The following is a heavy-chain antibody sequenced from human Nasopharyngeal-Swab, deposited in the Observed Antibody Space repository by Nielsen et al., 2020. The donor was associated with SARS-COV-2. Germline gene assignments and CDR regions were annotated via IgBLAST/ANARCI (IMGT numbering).Heavy chain of an antibody. V-gene: IGHV3-48*04. CDR2: ITSSSGII. CDR3: ASAHRAYGDSGYYPLDY. Sequence: GGSLRLSCAASGITVMTSYMTWVRQAPGKGLEWVSYITSSSGIIYYADSVKGRFTISRDNAKNLLYLQMNSLRAEDTAVYYCASAHRAYGDSGYYPLDYWGKGTLVTVSS. D-gene: IGHD3-22*01. J-gene: IGHJ4*02. CDR1: GITVMTSY.